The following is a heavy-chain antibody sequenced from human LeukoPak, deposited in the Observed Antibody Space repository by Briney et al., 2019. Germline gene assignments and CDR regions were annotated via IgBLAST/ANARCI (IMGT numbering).Heavy chain of an antibody. Sequence: GGSLRLSCAASGFTFSSYEMNWVRQAPGKGLEWVSYISSSGGTIYYADSVKGRFTISRDNAKNSLYLQMKSLRAEDTAVYYCARGDYGDDFYYYGMDVWGQGTTVTVSS. J-gene: IGHJ6*02. CDR1: GFTFSSYE. CDR2: ISSSGGTI. D-gene: IGHD4-17*01. CDR3: ARGDYGDDFYYYGMDV. V-gene: IGHV3-48*03.